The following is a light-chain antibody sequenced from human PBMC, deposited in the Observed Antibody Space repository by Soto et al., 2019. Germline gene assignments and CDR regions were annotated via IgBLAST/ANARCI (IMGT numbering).Light chain of an antibody. CDR3: SSYSTTSTLV. CDR1: SSDVGGYDY. V-gene: IGLV2-14*01. CDR2: EVN. J-gene: IGLJ1*01. Sequence: QSVLTQPASVSGSPGQSVTISCTGASSDVGGYDYVSWYQQHPGKAPKLILYEVNNRPSGVSNHFSGSKSGNTASLIISGLQADDEADYYCSSYSTTSTLVFGSGTMLTVL.